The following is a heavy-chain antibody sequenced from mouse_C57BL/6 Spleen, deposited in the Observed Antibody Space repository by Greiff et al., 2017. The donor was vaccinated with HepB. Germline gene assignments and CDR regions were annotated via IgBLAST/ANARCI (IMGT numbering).Heavy chain of an antibody. D-gene: IGHD4-1*01. CDR1: GYSITSGYY. J-gene: IGHJ2*01. Sequence: EVKLMESGPGLVKPSQSLSLTCSVTGYSITSGYYGNWIRQFPGNKLEWMGYISFDGINNYNQSLKNRISITRDKSKNQFFLKLNAVTTEDTATYFCATGPYFDYWGQGTTLTVSS. V-gene: IGHV3-6*01. CDR3: ATGPYFDY. CDR2: ISFDGIN.